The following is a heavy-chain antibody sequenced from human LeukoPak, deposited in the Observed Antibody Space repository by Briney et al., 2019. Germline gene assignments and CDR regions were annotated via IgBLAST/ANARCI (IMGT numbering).Heavy chain of an antibody. CDR2: IYYSGST. Sequence: PSETLSLTCTVSGGSISSYYWSWIRQPPGKGLEWIGYIYYSGSTNYNPSLKSRATISVDTSKNQFSLKLSSVTAADTAVYYCAGAYCSGGSCYMPRNNWFDPWGQGTLVTVSS. D-gene: IGHD2-15*01. CDR1: GGSISSYY. J-gene: IGHJ5*02. V-gene: IGHV4-59*08. CDR3: AGAYCSGGSCYMPRNNWFDP.